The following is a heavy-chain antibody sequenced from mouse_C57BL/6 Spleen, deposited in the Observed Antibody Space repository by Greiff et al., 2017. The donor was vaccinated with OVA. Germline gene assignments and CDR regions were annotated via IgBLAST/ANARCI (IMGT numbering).Heavy chain of an antibody. CDR3: ARHLSSGYAMDY. CDR2: IWSDGST. J-gene: IGHJ4*01. CDR1: GFSLTSYG. D-gene: IGHD3-2*02. Sequence: VKLQESGPGLVAPSQSLSITCTVSGFSLTSYGVHWVRQPPGKGLEWLVVIWSDGSTTYNSALKSRLSISKDNSKSQVFLKMNSLQTDDTAMYYCARHLSSGYAMDYWGQGTSVTVSS. V-gene: IGHV2-6-1*01.